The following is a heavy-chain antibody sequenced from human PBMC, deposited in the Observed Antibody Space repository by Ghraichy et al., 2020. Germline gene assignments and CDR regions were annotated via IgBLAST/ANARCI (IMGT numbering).Heavy chain of an antibody. V-gene: IGHV3-48*01. CDR1: GFSFNSYA. J-gene: IGHJ4*02. D-gene: IGHD3-3*02. CDR2: ISSTYDI. CDR3: ARDHLWAFDY. Sequence: GGSLRLSCAASGFSFNSYAMNWVRRAPGKGLEWLSYISSTYDIHYADSVKGRFTISRDNAKNSVYLQMNSLRAEDTAVYYCARDHLWAFDYWGQGTLVTVSS.